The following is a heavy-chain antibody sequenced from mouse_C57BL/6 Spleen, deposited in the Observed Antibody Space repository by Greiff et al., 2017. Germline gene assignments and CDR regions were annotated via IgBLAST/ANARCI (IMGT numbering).Heavy chain of an antibody. J-gene: IGHJ2*01. CDR1: GFTFSSYA. Sequence: EVQLVESGGGLVKPGGSLKLSCAASGFTFSSYAMSWVRQTPEKRLEWVATISAGGSYTYYTDNVKGRFTISRDNAKNKLYLQMSHLKAEDTAMYYCAREGGYGSRYNFDDWGQGTTLTVSS. V-gene: IGHV5-4*01. CDR2: ISAGGSYT. CDR3: AREGGYGSRYNFDD. D-gene: IGHD1-1*01.